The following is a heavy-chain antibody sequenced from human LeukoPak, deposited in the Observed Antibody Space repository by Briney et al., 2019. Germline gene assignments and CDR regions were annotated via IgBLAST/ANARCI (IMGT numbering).Heavy chain of an antibody. Sequence: PSETLSLTCTVSGGSISPYYWSWIRQPPGKGLEWIGYIYYSGSTNYNPSLKSRVTISVDTSKNQFSLKLSSVTAADTPVYYCARAFYPGYYSYMAVWGKGTTVTVSS. V-gene: IGHV4-59*01. CDR3: ARAFYPGYYSYMAV. CDR1: GGSISPYY. J-gene: IGHJ6*03. CDR2: IYYSGST. D-gene: IGHD3-3*02.